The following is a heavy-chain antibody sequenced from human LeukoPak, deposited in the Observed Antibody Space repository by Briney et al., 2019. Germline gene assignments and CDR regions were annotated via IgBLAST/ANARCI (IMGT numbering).Heavy chain of an antibody. J-gene: IGHJ5*02. CDR1: GYTFSGYY. Sequence: ASVKVSCKASGYTFSGYYMHWVRQAPGQGLEWIGWINPNSGGTKSAQKFQGRVTMTRDTSISTAYMELSSLRSEDTAVYYCARETRGWFGELLYWFDPWGQGTLVTVSS. V-gene: IGHV1-2*02. CDR2: INPNSGGT. CDR3: ARETRGWFGELLYWFDP. D-gene: IGHD3-10*01.